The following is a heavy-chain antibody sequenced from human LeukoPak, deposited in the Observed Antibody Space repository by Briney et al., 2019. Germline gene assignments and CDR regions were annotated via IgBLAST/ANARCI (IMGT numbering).Heavy chain of an antibody. J-gene: IGHJ4*02. D-gene: IGHD3-22*01. CDR3: ARDPGYYHGYYFDY. CDR2: ISAYNGNT. V-gene: IGHV1-18*01. Sequence: ASVKVSCKASGYTFTSYGISWVRQAPGQGLEWMGWISAYNGNTNYAQKLQGRVTMPTDTSTSTAYMELRSLRSDDTAVYYCARDPGYYHGYYFDYWGQGTLVTVSS. CDR1: GYTFTSYG.